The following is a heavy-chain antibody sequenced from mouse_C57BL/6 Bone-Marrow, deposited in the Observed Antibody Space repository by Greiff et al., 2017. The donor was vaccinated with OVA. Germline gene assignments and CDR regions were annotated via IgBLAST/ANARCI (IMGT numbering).Heavy chain of an antibody. CDR1: GFTFTDYY. D-gene: IGHD2-5*01. CDR3: AGYKLYYSNYVFDY. CDR2: IRNKANGYTT. J-gene: IGHJ2*01. Sequence: EVKLVESGGGLVQPGGSLSLSCAASGFTFTDYYMSWVRQPPGKALEWLGFIRNKANGYTTEYSASVKGRFTISRDNSQSILYLQMNALRAEDSATYYCAGYKLYYSNYVFDYWGQGTTLTVSS. V-gene: IGHV7-3*01.